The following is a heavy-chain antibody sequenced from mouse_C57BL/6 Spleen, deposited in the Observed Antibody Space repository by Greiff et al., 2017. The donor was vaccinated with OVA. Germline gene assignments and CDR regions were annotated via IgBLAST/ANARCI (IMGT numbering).Heavy chain of an antibody. CDR3: AREDYDYFCWCFDV. J-gene: IGHJ1*03. CDR1: GYAFSSSW. D-gene: IGHD2-4*01. V-gene: IGHV1-82*01. Sequence: QVQLQQSGPELVKPGALVKISCKASGYAFSSSWMNWVKQRPGQGLEWIGRIYPGDGDTNYNGKFKGKATLTADKSSSTAYMQLSSLTSEDSAVYFCAREDYDYFCWCFDVWGTGTTVTVSA. CDR2: IYPGDGDT.